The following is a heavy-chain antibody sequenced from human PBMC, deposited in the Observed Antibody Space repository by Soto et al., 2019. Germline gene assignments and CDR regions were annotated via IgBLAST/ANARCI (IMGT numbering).Heavy chain of an antibody. J-gene: IGHJ5*02. CDR3: TTDLWRIAVVVGSTGYFNP. CDR2: IKSKSDGGTT. Sequence: TFSDAWMSWVRQAPGKGLDWVGRIKSKSDGGTTEYAAPVRGRFTISRDDSKNTLYLLMNSLKTEDTAVYYCTTDLWRIAVVVGSTGYFNPWGQGTPVTSPQ. V-gene: IGHV3-15*01. CDR1: TFSDAW. D-gene: IGHD2-15*01.